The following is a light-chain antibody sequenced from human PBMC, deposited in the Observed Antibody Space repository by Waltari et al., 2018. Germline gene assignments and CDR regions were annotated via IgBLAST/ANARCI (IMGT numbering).Light chain of an antibody. CDR2: EVR. V-gene: IGLV2-14*01. CDR1: DSDVGAYDF. J-gene: IGLJ1*01. CDR3: SSYTTSSAPGV. Sequence: QSALTQPASVSGSPGQSITISCSGTDSDVGAYDFVSWYQQHPSKAPHLIIYEVRNRPSGSSNRFSASKSGNTASLTISGLQAEDEADYYCSSYTTSSAPGVFGTGTRVTVL.